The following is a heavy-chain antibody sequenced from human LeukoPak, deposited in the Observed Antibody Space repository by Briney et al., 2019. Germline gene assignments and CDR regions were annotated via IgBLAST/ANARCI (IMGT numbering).Heavy chain of an antibody. CDR1: GGSISLWQ. Sequence: PSETLSLTCTVSGGSISLWQWNWIRQPAGKGLEWIGRFYTGGGPNYNPSLKSRVTMSLDTSKNQFFLKLSSVTAADTAVYYCVRGYQLLSVFRWFDPWGQGTLVTVSS. CDR3: VRGYQLLSVFRWFDP. J-gene: IGHJ5*02. D-gene: IGHD2-2*01. CDR2: FYTGGGP. V-gene: IGHV4-4*07.